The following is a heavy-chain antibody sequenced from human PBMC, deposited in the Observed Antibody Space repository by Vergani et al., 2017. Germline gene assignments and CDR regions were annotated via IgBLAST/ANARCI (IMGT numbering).Heavy chain of an antibody. CDR1: GFTFSDHY. CDR2: TRNKANSYTT. Sequence: EVQLVESGGGLVQPGGSLRLSCAASGFTFSDHYMDWVRQAPGKGLEWVGRTRNKANSYTTEYAASVKGRFTISRDDSKNSLYLQMNSLKTEDTVVYYCARKRGGYSRGGYCYGMDVWGQGTTVTVYS. V-gene: IGHV3-72*01. J-gene: IGHJ6*02. D-gene: IGHD5-18*01. CDR3: ARKRGGYSRGGYCYGMDV.